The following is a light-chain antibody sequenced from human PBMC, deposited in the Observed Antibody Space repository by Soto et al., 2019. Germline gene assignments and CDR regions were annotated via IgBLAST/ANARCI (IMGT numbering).Light chain of an antibody. J-gene: IGLJ2*01. V-gene: IGLV3-21*02. CDR1: NIGSKS. CDR3: HVWDISGDQVV. CDR2: ADS. Sequence: SYALTQPPSVSVAPGQTATFTCGADNIGSKSVHWYQKKPGQAPLLVVFADSDRPPGIPARFSAFNSGNTAILTISMVEDGDEADYYCHVWDISGDQVVFGGGTKLTVL.